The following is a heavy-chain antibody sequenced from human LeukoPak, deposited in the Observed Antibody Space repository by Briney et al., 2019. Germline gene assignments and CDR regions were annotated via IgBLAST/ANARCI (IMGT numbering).Heavy chain of an antibody. CDR2: ISSSGNTI. Sequence: GGSLRLSCAASGFIFSDSYMIWIRQAPGRGLEWVSYISSSGNTIYSADSVKGRFTISRDNVKNSVYLQMNSLRAEDTALYYCARDHRGVFDYWGQGTLVTVSS. CDR1: GFIFSDSY. D-gene: IGHD3-10*01. J-gene: IGHJ4*02. CDR3: ARDHRGVFDY. V-gene: IGHV3-11*01.